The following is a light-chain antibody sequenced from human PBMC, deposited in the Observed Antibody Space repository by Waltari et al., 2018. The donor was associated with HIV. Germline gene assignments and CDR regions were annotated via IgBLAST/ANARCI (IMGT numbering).Light chain of an antibody. Sequence: DIQMTQSPTSLSASLGDRVTITCQASQDISNYLNWYRQKPGRAPELLIYDASTLESGVPSRFSGRGSETDFTLTISSLQPEDIATYYCQQFDRTPHFGGGTKVEIK. J-gene: IGKJ4*01. CDR2: DAS. CDR3: QQFDRTPH. CDR1: QDISNY. V-gene: IGKV1-33*01.